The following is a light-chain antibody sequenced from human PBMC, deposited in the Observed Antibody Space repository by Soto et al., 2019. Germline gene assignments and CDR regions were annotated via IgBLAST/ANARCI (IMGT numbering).Light chain of an antibody. CDR2: GAS. Sequence: DIQMTQSPSTLSASVGDRVTITCRASQSISSWLAWYQQKPGKAPKLLIYGASRLESGVPSRFSGSGSGTEFTLTISSLQPDDFATYYCQQYNSYDMWSFGQGTKVDIK. CDR1: QSISSW. J-gene: IGKJ1*01. CDR3: QQYNSYDMWS. V-gene: IGKV1-5*01.